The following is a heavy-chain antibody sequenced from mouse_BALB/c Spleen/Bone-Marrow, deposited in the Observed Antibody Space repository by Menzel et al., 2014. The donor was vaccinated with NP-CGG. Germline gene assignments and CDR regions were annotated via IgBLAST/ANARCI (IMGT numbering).Heavy chain of an antibody. CDR1: GYTFTSYT. V-gene: IGHV1-4*02. Sequence: VQLQQSAAELARPGASVKMSCKASGYTFTSYTMQWVKQRPGQGLEWIGYIDPSNTYTDYNQKFRDKTTLTADKSSSTAYMQLTSLTSEDSAVYYWAREDIITAYFDYWGQGTTLTVSS. CDR3: AREDIITAYFDY. J-gene: IGHJ2*01. CDR2: IDPSNTYT. D-gene: IGHD1-1*01.